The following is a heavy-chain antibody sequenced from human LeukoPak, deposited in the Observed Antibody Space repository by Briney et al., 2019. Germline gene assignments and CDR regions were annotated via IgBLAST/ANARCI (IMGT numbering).Heavy chain of an antibody. CDR3: ARGKSDITIFRVVMDYYYYGTDV. CDR1: GYTFTRYY. D-gene: IGHD3-3*01. V-gene: IGHV1-46*01. CDR2: INPSGGST. J-gene: IGHJ6*02. Sequence: ASVKVSCKASGYTFTRYYMHWVRQAPGQGLEWMGIINPSGGSTAYAQKFQGRVTITRDTSASTAYMELSSLRSEDTAVYYCARGKSDITIFRVVMDYYYYGTDVWGQGTTVTVSS.